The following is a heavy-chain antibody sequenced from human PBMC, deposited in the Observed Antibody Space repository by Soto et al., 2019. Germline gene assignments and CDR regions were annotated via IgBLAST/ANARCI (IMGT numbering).Heavy chain of an antibody. D-gene: IGHD6-6*01. CDR3: ATSIAARPLDY. CDR1: GGTFSSYA. V-gene: IGHV1-69*06. CDR2: IIPIFGTA. J-gene: IGHJ4*02. Sequence: SVKVSCKASGGTFSSYAISWVRQAPGQGLEWMGGIIPIFGTANYAQKFQGRVTITADKSTSTAYMELSSLRSEDTAVYYCATSIAARPLDYWGQGTLVTVSS.